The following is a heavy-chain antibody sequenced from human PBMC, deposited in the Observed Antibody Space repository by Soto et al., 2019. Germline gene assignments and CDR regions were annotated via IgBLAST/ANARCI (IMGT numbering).Heavy chain of an antibody. D-gene: IGHD3-10*01. CDR2: ISYDGSNK. CDR3: AKGPNFAELHTNWFDP. Sequence: XVSLRLTCAASGFTFSSYGMHWVRQAPGKGLEWVAVISYDGSNKYYADSVKGRFTISRDNSKNTLYLQMNSLRAEDTAVYYCAKGPNFAELHTNWFDPWGQGTLVTVSS. V-gene: IGHV3-30*18. CDR1: GFTFSSYG. J-gene: IGHJ5*02.